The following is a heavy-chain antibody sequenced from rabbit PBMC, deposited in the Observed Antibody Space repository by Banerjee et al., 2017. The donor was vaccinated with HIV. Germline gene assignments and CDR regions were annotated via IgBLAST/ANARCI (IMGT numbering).Heavy chain of an antibody. V-gene: IGHV1S45*01. CDR3: VRGGVWSITQLHL. Sequence: QEQLVESGGGLVQPEGSLTLTCKASGFTLSSSDYMCWVRQAPGKGLEWIGCIVAGSSGTTYYASWAKGRFTISKTSSTTVTPQMTSLTAADTATYFCVRGGVWSITQLHLWGPGTLVTVS. J-gene: IGHJ3*01. D-gene: IGHD4-1*01. CDR2: IVAGSSGTT. CDR1: GFTLSSSDY.